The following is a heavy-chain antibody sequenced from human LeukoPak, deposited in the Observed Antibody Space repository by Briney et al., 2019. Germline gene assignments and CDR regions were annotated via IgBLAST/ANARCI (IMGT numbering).Heavy chain of an antibody. CDR2: IYYSGST. CDR3: ARQYDGSPLQAFDI. CDR1: GGSISSGGYY. D-gene: IGHD3-22*01. Sequence: PSQTLSLTCTVSGGSISSGGYYWSWIRQHPGKGLEWIGYIYYSGSTNYNPSLKSRVTISVDTSKNQFSLKLSSVTAADTAVYYCARQYDGSPLQAFDIWGQGTMVTVSS. V-gene: IGHV4-31*03. J-gene: IGHJ3*02.